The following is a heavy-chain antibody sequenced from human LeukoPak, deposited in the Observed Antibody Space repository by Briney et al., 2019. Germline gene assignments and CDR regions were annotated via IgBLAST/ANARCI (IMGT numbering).Heavy chain of an antibody. CDR2: ISGSGGST. CDR1: GFTFSSDA. D-gene: IGHD3-22*01. J-gene: IGHJ4*02. V-gene: IGHV3-23*01. CDR3: ARDRPLYYYDSSGYPYFDY. Sequence: GGSLRLSCAASGFTFSSDAMSWVRQAPGKGLEWVSAISGSGGSTYYADSVKGRFTISRDNSKNTLYLQMNSLRAEDTAVYYCARDRPLYYYDSSGYPYFDYWGQGTLVTVSS.